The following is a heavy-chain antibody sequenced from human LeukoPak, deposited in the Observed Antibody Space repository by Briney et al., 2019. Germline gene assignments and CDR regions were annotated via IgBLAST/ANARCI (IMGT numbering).Heavy chain of an antibody. CDR3: ARSVGSERDFDY. Sequence: SETLSLTCTVSGGSISSSSSHYWAWIRQPPGKGPEWIGYIYYSGSTNYNPSLKSRVTISVDTSKNQFSLKLSSVTAADTAVYYCARSVGSERDFDYWGQGTLVTVSS. J-gene: IGHJ4*02. CDR1: GGSISSSSSHY. V-gene: IGHV4-61*05. CDR2: IYYSGST. D-gene: IGHD1-26*01.